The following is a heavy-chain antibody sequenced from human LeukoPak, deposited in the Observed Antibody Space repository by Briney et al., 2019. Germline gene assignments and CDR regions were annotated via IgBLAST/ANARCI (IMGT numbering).Heavy chain of an antibody. V-gene: IGHV3-30*03. CDR2: ISYDVSNK. D-gene: IGHD6-13*01. CDR3: TTDHDTSSWTFIY. Sequence: GRSLRLSCAASGFSFRSYGMHWVRQAPGKGLEWVALISYDVSNKYYVDSVKGRFTISRDNSKNTLYLQMNSLKTEDTAVYYCTTDHDTSSWTFIYWGQGTLVTVSS. CDR1: GFSFRSYG. J-gene: IGHJ4*02.